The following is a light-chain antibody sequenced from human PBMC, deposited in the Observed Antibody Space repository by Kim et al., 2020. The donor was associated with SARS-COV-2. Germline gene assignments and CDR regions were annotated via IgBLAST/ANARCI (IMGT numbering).Light chain of an antibody. CDR2: WAS. J-gene: IGKJ2*01. V-gene: IGKV4-1*01. CDR1: PRCLYRSNKQDY. Sequence: NTKCQARPRCLYRSNKQDYLSWYQQKPGQPPKLLIYWASTREYGVPDRFSGSGSGTDFTLTISSLQAEDVAVYYCQQYYSTPYTFGQGTKLEI. CDR3: QQYYSTPYT.